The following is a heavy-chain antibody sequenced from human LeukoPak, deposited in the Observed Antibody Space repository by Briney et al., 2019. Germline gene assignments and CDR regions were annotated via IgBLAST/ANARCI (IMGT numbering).Heavy chain of an antibody. CDR1: GGSFSGYY. J-gene: IGHJ4*02. CDR2: INHSGST. V-gene: IGHV4-34*01. CDR3: ARTRYYYNSRSYGAPYYFDY. D-gene: IGHD3-10*01. Sequence: PSETLSLTCAVYGGSFSGYYWSWVRQPPGKGLEWIGEINHSGSTNYNPSLKSRVTISVDTSKNQFSLKLSSVTAADTAVYYCARTRYYYNSRSYGAPYYFDYWGQGTLVTVSS.